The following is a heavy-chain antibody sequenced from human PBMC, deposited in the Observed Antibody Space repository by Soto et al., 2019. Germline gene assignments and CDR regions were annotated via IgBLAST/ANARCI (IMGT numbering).Heavy chain of an antibody. J-gene: IGHJ6*02. CDR1: GFTFSSYA. D-gene: IGHD1-26*01. CDR2: ISGSGGTT. CDR3: ARDVWETTSRYYGLDL. Sequence: LRLSCAASGFTFSSYAMTWVRQAPGKRLEWVSGISGSGGTTSYTDSVKGRFTISRDNSKKTLFLEMKSLGVEDTAVYFCARDVWETTSRYYGLDLWGLGTTVTVSS. V-gene: IGHV3-23*01.